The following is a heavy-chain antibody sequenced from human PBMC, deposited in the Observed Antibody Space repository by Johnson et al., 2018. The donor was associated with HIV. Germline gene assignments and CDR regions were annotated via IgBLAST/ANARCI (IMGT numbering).Heavy chain of an antibody. D-gene: IGHD6-19*01. J-gene: IGHJ3*02. V-gene: IGHV3-30*02. CDR3: VRGWHTSGRCDVFDI. CDR1: GFTFSSYG. Sequence: QVQLVESGGGVVQPGRSLRLSCAASGFTFSSYGMHWVRQAPGKGLEWVAFIRYDGSNKYYADSVKGRFTISRDNSDNFLYLYMNRLRTDDTAVYYCVRGWHTSGRCDVFDIWGQGTTVIVSS. CDR2: IRYDGSNK.